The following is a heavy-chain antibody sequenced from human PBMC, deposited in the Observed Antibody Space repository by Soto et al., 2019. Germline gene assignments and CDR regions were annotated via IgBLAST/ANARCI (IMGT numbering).Heavy chain of an antibody. Sequence: LRLSCAASGFTFSSYWMHWVRQAPGKGLVWVSRINSDGSTTTYADSVKGRFTISRDNAKNTLYLQMNSLRAEDTAVYYCASYYYDSSGYYHDAFDIWGQGTMVTVSS. CDR3: ASYYYDSSGYYHDAFDI. CDR2: INSDGSTT. CDR1: GFTFSSYW. J-gene: IGHJ3*02. V-gene: IGHV3-74*01. D-gene: IGHD3-22*01.